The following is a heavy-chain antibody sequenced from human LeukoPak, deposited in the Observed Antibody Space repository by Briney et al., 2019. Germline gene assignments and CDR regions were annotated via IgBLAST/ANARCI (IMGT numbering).Heavy chain of an antibody. D-gene: IGHD6-13*01. J-gene: IGHJ5*02. CDR1: GYSISSGYY. V-gene: IGHV4-38-2*02. CDR2: IYHSGST. Sequence: SETLSLTCTVSGYSISSGYYWGWIRQPPGKGLEWIGSIYHSGSTYYNPSLKSRVTISVDTSKNQFSLKLSSVTAADTAVYYCARARSWYNWFDPWGQGTLVTVSS. CDR3: ARARSWYNWFDP.